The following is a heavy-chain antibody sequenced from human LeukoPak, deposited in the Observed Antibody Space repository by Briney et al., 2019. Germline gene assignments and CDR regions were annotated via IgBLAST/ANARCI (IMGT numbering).Heavy chain of an antibody. CDR3: ARTRAGSDYYYMDV. D-gene: IGHD3-10*01. Sequence: GGSLRLSCAASGFTFSDYYMSWIRQAPGKGLEWVSYISSSGSTIYYADSVKGRFTISRDNAKNSLYLQMNSLRAEDTAVYYCARTRAGSDYYYMDVWGKGTTVTVSS. CDR1: GFTFSDYY. V-gene: IGHV3-11*04. J-gene: IGHJ6*03. CDR2: ISSSGSTI.